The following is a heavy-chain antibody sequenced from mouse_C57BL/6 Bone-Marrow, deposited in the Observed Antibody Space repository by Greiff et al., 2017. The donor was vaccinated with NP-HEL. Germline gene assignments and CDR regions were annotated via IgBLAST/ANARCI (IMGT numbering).Heavy chain of an antibody. CDR1: GYTFTSYW. CDR3: ARYYGPNYFDY. Sequence: QVQLQQSGAELVMPGASVKLSCKASGYTFTSYWMHWVKQRPGQGLEWIGEIDPSDSYTNYNQKFKGKSTLTVDKSASTAYMQLSSLTSEDSAVYYCARYYGPNYFDYWGQGTTRTVSS. D-gene: IGHD1-1*01. V-gene: IGHV1-69*01. J-gene: IGHJ2*01. CDR2: IDPSDSYT.